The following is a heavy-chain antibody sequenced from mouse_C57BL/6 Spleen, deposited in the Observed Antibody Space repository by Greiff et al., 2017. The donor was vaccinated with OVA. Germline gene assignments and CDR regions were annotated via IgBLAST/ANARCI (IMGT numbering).Heavy chain of an antibody. CDR3: ARDRIPITTVVPPWFAY. J-gene: IGHJ3*01. Sequence: VKLQQSGPELVKPGASVKISCKASGYAFSSSWMNWVKQRPGKGLEWIGRIYPGDGDTNYNGKFKGKATLTADKSSSTAYMQLSSLTSEDSAVYFCARDRIPITTVVPPWFAYWGQGTLVTVSA. D-gene: IGHD1-1*01. CDR2: IYPGDGDT. V-gene: IGHV1-82*01. CDR1: GYAFSSSW.